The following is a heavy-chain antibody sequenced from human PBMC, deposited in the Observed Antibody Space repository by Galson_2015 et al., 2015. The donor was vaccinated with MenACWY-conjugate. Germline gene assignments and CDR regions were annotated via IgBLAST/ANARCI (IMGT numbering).Heavy chain of an antibody. J-gene: IGHJ6*03. CDR1: GFTFSSYG. Sequence: SLRLSCAASGFTFSSYGMHWVRQAPGKGLEWVAVLSHDGSDKYHADSVKGRFTISRDNSKNTLYLQMNSLRAEDTAVYYCAKGRGGYQLLRNYMDVWGKGTTVTVSS. CDR3: AKGRGGYQLLRNYMDV. V-gene: IGHV3-30*18. D-gene: IGHD2-2*01. CDR2: LSHDGSDK.